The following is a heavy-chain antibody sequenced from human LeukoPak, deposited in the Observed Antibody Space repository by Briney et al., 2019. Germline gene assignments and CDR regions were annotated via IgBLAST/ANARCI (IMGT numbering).Heavy chain of an antibody. CDR1: GFTFSSYG. CDR3: GRASSSWSNYFDY. J-gene: IGHJ4*02. CDR2: VSYDGSNK. D-gene: IGHD6-13*01. Sequence: GGSLRLSCAASGFTFSSYGMHWVRQAPGKGLEWVAVVSYDGSNKYYADSVKGRFTISRDNSKNTLYLQVDSLRAEDTAVYYCGRASSSWSNYFDYWGQGTLVTVSS. V-gene: IGHV3-30*03.